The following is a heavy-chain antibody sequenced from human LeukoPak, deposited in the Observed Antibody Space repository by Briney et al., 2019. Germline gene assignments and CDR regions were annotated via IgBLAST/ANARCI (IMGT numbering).Heavy chain of an antibody. J-gene: IGHJ6*03. V-gene: IGHV1-24*01. D-gene: IGHD4-17*01. CDR2: FDPEDGET. CDR3: ATSGTTHYYYYYMDV. Sequence: ASVKVSCKVSGYTLTELSMHWVRQAPGKGLEWMGGFDPEDGETIYAQKFQGRVTMTEDTSTDTAYMELSSLRSEDTAVYYCATSGTTHYYYYYMDVWGKGTTVTVSS. CDR1: GYTLTELS.